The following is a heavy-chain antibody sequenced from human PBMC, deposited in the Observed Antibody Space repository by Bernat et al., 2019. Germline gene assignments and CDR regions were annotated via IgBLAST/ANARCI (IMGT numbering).Heavy chain of an antibody. V-gene: IGHV3-74*01. CDR3: VRDPNRRLDY. D-gene: IGHD2-21*02. CDR2: INIDGTTT. Sequence: EVQLAESGGGLVQPRGSLRLSCAASGFTFRDYWMDWVRQAPGKGPVWVSRINIDGTTTNYADSVKGRFTMSRDNAKNTVYLQMNSLRAEDTAVYYCVRDPNRRLDYWGQGTQVTVSP. J-gene: IGHJ4*02. CDR1: GFTFRDYW.